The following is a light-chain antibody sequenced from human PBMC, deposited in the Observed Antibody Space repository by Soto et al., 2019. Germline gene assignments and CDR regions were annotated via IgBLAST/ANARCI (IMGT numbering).Light chain of an antibody. J-gene: IGKJ4*01. Sequence: DIVMTQSPSTLSVSPGETASLSCRASQAINSNLAGYQQRPGQAPRLLIYSASTRATGVPARVSGSGSETEFTLIIRSLQSEDFALYYCQKYNDWPLTFGGGTQV. CDR2: SAS. CDR1: QAINSN. V-gene: IGKV3-15*01. CDR3: QKYNDWPLT.